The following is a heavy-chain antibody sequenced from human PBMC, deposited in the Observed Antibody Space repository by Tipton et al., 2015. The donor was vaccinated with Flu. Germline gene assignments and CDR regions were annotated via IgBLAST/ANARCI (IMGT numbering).Heavy chain of an antibody. V-gene: IGHV3-7*01. Sequence: SLRLSCAASGFTFSTFWMHWVRQAPGKGLEWVANINQDGSEKYYVDSVKGRFTISRDNAKNSLYLQMNSLRGDDSAVYYCARAAGGSGSYWGQGTLVTVSS. CDR3: ARAAGGSGSY. CDR2: INQDGSEK. D-gene: IGHD3-10*01. CDR1: GFTFSTFW. J-gene: IGHJ4*02.